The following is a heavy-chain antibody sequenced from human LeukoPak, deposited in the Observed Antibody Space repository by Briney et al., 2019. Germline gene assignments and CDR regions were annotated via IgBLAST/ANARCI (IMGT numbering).Heavy chain of an antibody. CDR2: IKTKTDDGAT. Sequence: GGSLRLSCAASGFTFSNARMNWVRQAPGKGLEWVGRIKTKTDDGATDYSAPVKARFTISRDDSKTTLYLQMDSLMTEDTAVYYCTTDRGSIWGQGTLVTVSS. J-gene: IGHJ4*02. D-gene: IGHD2-21*01. CDR3: TTDRGSI. V-gene: IGHV3-15*01. CDR1: GFTFSNAR.